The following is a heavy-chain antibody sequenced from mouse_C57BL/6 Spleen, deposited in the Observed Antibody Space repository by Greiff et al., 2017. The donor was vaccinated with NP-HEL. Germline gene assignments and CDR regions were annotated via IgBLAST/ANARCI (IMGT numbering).Heavy chain of an antibody. Sequence: QVQLQQPGAELVKPGASVKLSCKASGYTFTSYWMHWVKQRPGQGLEWIGMIHPNSGSTNYNEKFKSKATLTVDKSSSTAYMQLSSLTSEDSAVYYCARGIYYYGSSYRSYAMDYWGQGTSVTVSS. V-gene: IGHV1-64*01. CDR2: IHPNSGST. D-gene: IGHD1-1*01. J-gene: IGHJ4*01. CDR1: GYTFTSYW. CDR3: ARGIYYYGSSYRSYAMDY.